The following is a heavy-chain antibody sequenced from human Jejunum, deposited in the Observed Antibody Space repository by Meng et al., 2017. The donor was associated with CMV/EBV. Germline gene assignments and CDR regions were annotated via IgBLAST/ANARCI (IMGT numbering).Heavy chain of an antibody. J-gene: IGHJ4*02. CDR2: IYYGGNT. CDR1: GGSISSSIYY. D-gene: IGHD1-1*01. CDR3: ARLPWRYYFDN. V-gene: IGHV4-39*07. Sequence: VSGGSISSSIYYWGWIRQPPGKGLEWVGSIYYGGNTYYNPSLESRVTISVDTSKNQLSLKVTSVTAADTAVYYCARLPWRYYFDNWGQGTLVTVSS.